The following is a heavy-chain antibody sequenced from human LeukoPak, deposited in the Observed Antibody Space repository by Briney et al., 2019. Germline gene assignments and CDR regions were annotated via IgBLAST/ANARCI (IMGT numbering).Heavy chain of an antibody. D-gene: IGHD3-10*01. CDR2: IYSGGST. V-gene: IGHV3-53*01. CDR1: GFTVSSNY. J-gene: IGHJ4*02. CDR3: AKGSYGSGSYLSYYFDY. Sequence: GGSLRLSCAASGFTVSSNYMSWVRQAPGKGLEWVSVIYSGGSTYYADSVKGRFTISRDNSKNTLYLQMNSLRAEDTAVYYCAKGSYGSGSYLSYYFDYWGQGTLVTVSS.